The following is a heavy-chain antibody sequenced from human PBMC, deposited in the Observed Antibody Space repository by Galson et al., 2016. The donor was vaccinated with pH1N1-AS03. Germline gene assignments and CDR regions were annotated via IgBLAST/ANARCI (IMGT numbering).Heavy chain of an antibody. CDR3: ARGPVPFRGAFDL. CDR1: GYTFTSYN. Sequence: SVKVSCKASGYTFTSYNVHWVRQAPGQGLEWLGWIYPDTGGTNYAPKFEGRVSITRDSSINTAFLEVRSLRSDDSAGYYCARGPVPFRGAFDLWGRGTMVTVSS. J-gene: IGHJ3*01. CDR2: IYPDTGGT. D-gene: IGHD3-10*01. V-gene: IGHV1-2*02.